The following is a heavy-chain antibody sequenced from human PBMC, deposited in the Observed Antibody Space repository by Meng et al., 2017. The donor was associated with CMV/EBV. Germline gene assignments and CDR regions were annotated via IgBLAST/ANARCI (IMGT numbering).Heavy chain of an antibody. J-gene: IGHJ4*02. V-gene: IGHV3-74*01. CDR3: ARALPLAPVGYYFDY. Sequence: GESLKISCAASGFTFSSYWMHWVRQAPGKGLVWVSRINSDGSSTSYADSVKGRFTISRDNAKNTLYLQMNSLGAEDTAVYYCARALPLAPVGYYFDYWGQGTLVTVSS. CDR1: GFTFSSYW. CDR2: INSDGSST. D-gene: IGHD3-10*01.